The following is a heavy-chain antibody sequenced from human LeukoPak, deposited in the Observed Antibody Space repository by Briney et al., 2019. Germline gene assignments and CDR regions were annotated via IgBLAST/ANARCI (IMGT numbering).Heavy chain of an antibody. CDR3: ARIGDYWSGVDY. CDR2: ISSSGATR. D-gene: IGHD4-17*01. CDR1: GFTFSSYE. J-gene: IGHJ4*02. Sequence: GGSLRLSCAASGFTFSSYEMNWVRQAPGKGLEWVSYISSSGATRYYADSVKGRFTTSRDNAKNSLHLQMNSLRAEDTAVYYCARIGDYWSGVDYWGQGTLVTVSS. V-gene: IGHV3-48*03.